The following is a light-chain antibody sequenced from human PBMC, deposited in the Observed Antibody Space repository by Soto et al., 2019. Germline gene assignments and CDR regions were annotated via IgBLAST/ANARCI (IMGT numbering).Light chain of an antibody. CDR1: QSVSSSY. J-gene: IGKJ1*01. CDR3: QQYGSSPWT. Sequence: EIVLKQSPGTLSLSPGERATLSFRASQSVSSSYLAWYQQKPGQAPRLLIYGASSRATGIPDRFSGSGSGTDFTLTISRLEPEDFAVYYCQQYGSSPWTFGQGTKVDIK. CDR2: GAS. V-gene: IGKV3-20*01.